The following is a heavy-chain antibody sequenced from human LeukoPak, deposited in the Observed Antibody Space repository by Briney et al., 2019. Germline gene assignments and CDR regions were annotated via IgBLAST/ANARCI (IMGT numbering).Heavy chain of an antibody. CDR1: GYMFTGYY. J-gene: IGHJ4*02. V-gene: IGHV1-2*02. D-gene: IGHD3-22*01. Sequence: ASVKVSCQASGYMFTGYYTHWVRQAPGEGLQWMGWIKPNSGGTNYAQKFQGRVTMTRDTSISTAYMELSRLRSDDTAVYYCARTNYYDSSGYYLGYWGQGTLVTVSS. CDR2: IKPNSGGT. CDR3: ARTNYYDSSGYYLGY.